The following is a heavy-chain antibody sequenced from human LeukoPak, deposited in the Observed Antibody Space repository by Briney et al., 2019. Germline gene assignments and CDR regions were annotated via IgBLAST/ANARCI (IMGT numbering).Heavy chain of an antibody. CDR1: GFTFSDYY. J-gene: IGHJ4*02. D-gene: IGHD3-22*01. V-gene: IGHV3-11*01. CDR3: ARIYYYDTTPSFDY. CDR2: ISSSGSTI. Sequence: GGSLRLSCAASGFTFSDYYMSWIRQAPGKGLEWVSYISSSGSTIYYADSVKGRFTISRDNAKNSLYLQMNSLRAEDTAVYYCARIYYYDTTPSFDYWGQGTLVTVSS.